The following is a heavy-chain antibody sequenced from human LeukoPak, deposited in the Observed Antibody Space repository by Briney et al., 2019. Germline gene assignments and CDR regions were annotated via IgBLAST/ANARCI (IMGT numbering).Heavy chain of an antibody. D-gene: IGHD3-16*02. CDR1: GYIFTSYY. CDR2: ISAYNGNT. V-gene: IGHV1-18*04. Sequence: RASVKVSCKASGYIFTSYYIFWVRQAPGQGLEWMGWISAYNGNTNYAQKLQGRVTMTTDTSTSTAYMELRSLRSDDTAVYYCARDQSGDYVWGSYRTFDYWGQGTLVTVSS. J-gene: IGHJ4*02. CDR3: ARDQSGDYVWGSYRTFDY.